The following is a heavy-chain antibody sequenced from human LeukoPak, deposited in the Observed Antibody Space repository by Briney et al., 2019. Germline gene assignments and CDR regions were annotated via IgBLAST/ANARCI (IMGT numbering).Heavy chain of an antibody. Sequence: GGSLRLSCAASGFTFSSYGMHWVRQAPGKGLEWVAVISYDGRNKYYADSVKGRFTISRDNSKNTLYLQMNSLRAEDTAVYYCAKEEAVVLDYWGQGTLVTVSS. J-gene: IGHJ4*02. CDR2: ISYDGRNK. D-gene: IGHD6-19*01. CDR3: AKEEAVVLDY. CDR1: GFTFSSYG. V-gene: IGHV3-30*18.